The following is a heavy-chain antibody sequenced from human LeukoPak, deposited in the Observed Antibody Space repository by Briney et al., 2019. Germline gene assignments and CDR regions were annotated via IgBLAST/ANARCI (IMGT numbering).Heavy chain of an antibody. V-gene: IGHV1-69*04. J-gene: IGHJ4*02. Sequence: SVNLSCKGSGGTCSSYTINWVRHRPGQRLDWKGIIIPILGIANYAQKFQGRVTITADKSTSTAYMELSSLRSEDTAVYYCARDLRGDRGDDYWGQGTLVTVSS. CDR1: GGTCSSYT. CDR2: IIPILGIA. D-gene: IGHD3-16*01. CDR3: ARDLRGDRGDDY.